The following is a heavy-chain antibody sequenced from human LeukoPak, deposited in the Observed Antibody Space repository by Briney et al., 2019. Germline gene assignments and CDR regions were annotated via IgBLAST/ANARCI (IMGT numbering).Heavy chain of an antibody. CDR1: GGSFSGYY. V-gene: IGHV4-39*01. Sequence: PSETLSLTCAVSGGSFSGYYWGWIRQPPGKGLEWIGSIYYSGSTYYNPSLKSRVTISVDTSKNQFSLELSSVTAADTAVYYCASDDYVWGSYRPTEYFQHWGQGTLVTVSS. D-gene: IGHD3-16*02. J-gene: IGHJ1*01. CDR2: IYYSGST. CDR3: ASDDYVWGSYRPTEYFQH.